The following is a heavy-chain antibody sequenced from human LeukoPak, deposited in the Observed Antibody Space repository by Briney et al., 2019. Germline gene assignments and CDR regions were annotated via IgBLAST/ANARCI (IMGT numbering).Heavy chain of an antibody. CDR2: INPNSGVT. D-gene: IGHD3-10*01. CDR1: VYTFTGYY. V-gene: IGHV1-2*02. Sequence: ASVNVSCKASVYTFTGYYIHWVRQAPGQGLEWMGWINPNSGVTNYAQKFQGSVTMTRDTSVSTAYMELSRLRSDGTAVYYCARAGALYYLDYWGQGTLVTVSS. J-gene: IGHJ4*02. CDR3: ARAGALYYLDY.